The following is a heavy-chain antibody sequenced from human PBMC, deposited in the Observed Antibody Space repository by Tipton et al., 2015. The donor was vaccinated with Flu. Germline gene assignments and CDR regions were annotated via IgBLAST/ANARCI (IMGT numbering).Heavy chain of an antibody. V-gene: IGHV4-34*01. D-gene: IGHD6-6*01. J-gene: IGHJ5*02. CDR1: GGSFSGDY. CDR3: ARAPSGGSSIAARPNWFDP. Sequence: LRLSCVVYGGSFSGDYCSWIRQPPGKGLEWIGEVNHSGSTNYNPSLKSRVTISVDTSKNQFSLKLSSVTAADTAVYYCARAPSGGSSIAARPNWFDPWGQGTLVTVSS. CDR2: VNHSGST.